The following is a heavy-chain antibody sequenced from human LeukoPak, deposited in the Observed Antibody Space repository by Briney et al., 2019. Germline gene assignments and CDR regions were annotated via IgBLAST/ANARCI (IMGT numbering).Heavy chain of an antibody. D-gene: IGHD3-10*01. CDR2: IWSDGSYK. J-gene: IGHJ4*02. V-gene: IGHV3-33*01. Sequence: PGTSLRLSCAASGFSFSGYGMHWVRQAPGKGLEWVAVIWSDGSYKFYADSVKGRFSISRDNSKNTLYLQMDSLRAEDTALYYCGRRGSGIHCVDYWGQGTLVTVSP. CDR1: GFSFSGYG. CDR3: GRRGSGIHCVDY.